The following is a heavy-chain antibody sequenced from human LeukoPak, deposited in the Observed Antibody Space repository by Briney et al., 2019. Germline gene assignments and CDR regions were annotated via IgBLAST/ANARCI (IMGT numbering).Heavy chain of an antibody. V-gene: IGHV3-74*01. CDR3: APLKGGIAVAGPDY. J-gene: IGHJ4*02. Sequence: GGSLRLSCAASGFTFSSYWMHWVRQVPGKGLVWVSRINTDGSSTSYADSVKGRFTISRDNAKSTLYLQMNSLRAEDTAVYYCAPLKGGIAVAGPDYWGQGTLVTVSS. D-gene: IGHD6-19*01. CDR1: GFTFSSYW. CDR2: INTDGSST.